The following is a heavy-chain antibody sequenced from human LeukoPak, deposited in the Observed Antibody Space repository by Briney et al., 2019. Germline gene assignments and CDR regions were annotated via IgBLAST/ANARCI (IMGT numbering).Heavy chain of an antibody. CDR2: ISGSGGST. V-gene: IGHV3-23*01. CDR3: AVLQCSGGSCY. J-gene: IGHJ4*02. D-gene: IGHD2-15*01. CDR1: GFTFSSYA. Sequence: PGGSLRLSCAASGFTFSSYAMSWVRQAPGKGLEWVSAISGSGGSTYYAGSVKGRFTISRENSKNTLYLQMNSLRAEDTAVYYCAVLQCSGGSCYWGQGTLVTVSS.